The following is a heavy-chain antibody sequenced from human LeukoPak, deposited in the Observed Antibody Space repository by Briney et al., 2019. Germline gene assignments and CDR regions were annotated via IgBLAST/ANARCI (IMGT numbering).Heavy chain of an antibody. CDR2: IYSDNT. CDR3: ARRAGAYSHPYDY. V-gene: IGHV3-53*01. J-gene: IGHJ4*02. Sequence: GGSLRLSCTVSGFTVSSNSMSWVRQAPGKGLECVSFIYSDNTHYSDSVKGRFTISRDNSKNTLYLQMNSLRAEDTAVYYCARRAGAYSHPYDYWGQGTLVTVSS. CDR1: GFTVSSNS. D-gene: IGHD4/OR15-4a*01.